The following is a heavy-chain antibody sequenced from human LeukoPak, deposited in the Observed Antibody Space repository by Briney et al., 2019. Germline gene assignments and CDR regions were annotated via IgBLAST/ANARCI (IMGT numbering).Heavy chain of an antibody. J-gene: IGHJ4*02. CDR2: IYGGGST. CDR1: GFTVSSNY. Sequence: PGGSLRLSCAASGFTVSSNYMSWVRQAPGQGLEWVSVIYGGGSTYYADSVKGRFTISRDNSKNTLYLQMNSLRAEDTAVYYCARDRIAVAGSVWGQGTLVTVSS. V-gene: IGHV3-66*02. D-gene: IGHD6-19*01. CDR3: ARDRIAVAGSV.